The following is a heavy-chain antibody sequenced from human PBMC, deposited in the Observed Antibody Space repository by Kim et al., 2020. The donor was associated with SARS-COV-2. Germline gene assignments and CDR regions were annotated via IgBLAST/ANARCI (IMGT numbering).Heavy chain of an antibody. Sequence: GGSLRLSCAASGFTFSSYWMHWVRQAPGKGLVWVSRINSDGSSTSYADSVKGRFTISRDNAKNTLYLQMNSLRAEDTAVYYCARCPQNYYDSSGYYHKTLTYYYYGMDVWGQGTTVTVSS. CDR1: GFTFSSYW. CDR3: ARCPQNYYDSSGYYHKTLTYYYYGMDV. J-gene: IGHJ6*02. V-gene: IGHV3-74*01. CDR2: INSDGSST. D-gene: IGHD3-22*01.